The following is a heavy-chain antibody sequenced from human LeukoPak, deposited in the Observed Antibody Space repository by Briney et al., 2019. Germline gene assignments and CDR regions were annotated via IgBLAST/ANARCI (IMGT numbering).Heavy chain of an antibody. D-gene: IGHD3-16*02. J-gene: IGHJ4*02. Sequence: GGSLRLSCAASGFTFSSYSMNWVRQAPGKGLEWVSSISSSSSYIYYADSVKGRFTISRDNAKNSLYLQMNSLSAEDTAVYYCARDSRTFGGVIVTTIDYWGQGTLVTVSS. V-gene: IGHV3-21*01. CDR3: ARDSRTFGGVIVTTIDY. CDR2: ISSSSSYI. CDR1: GFTFSSYS.